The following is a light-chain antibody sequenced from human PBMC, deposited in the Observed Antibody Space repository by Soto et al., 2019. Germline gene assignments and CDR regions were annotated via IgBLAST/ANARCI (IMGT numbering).Light chain of an antibody. V-gene: IGKV3-20*01. CDR2: GAS. Sequence: EIVLTQSPGTMSLSTRERATLSCRASQSVSSSYLAWYQQKPGQAPRLLIYGASSRATGIPDRFSGSGSGTDFTLTISRLEPEDFAVYYCSCGQGTKVDIK. J-gene: IGKJ1*01. CDR1: QSVSSSY. CDR3: S.